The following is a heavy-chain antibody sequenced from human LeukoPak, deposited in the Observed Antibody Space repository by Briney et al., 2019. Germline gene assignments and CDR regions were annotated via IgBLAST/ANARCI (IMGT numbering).Heavy chain of an antibody. CDR1: GFTFSSSS. Sequence: GGSLRLSCVDSGFTFSSSSMSWVRQAPGKGLEWVSSISSSSDYIYYADSVKGRFTISRDNAKNSVYLQMNSLRAEDTAVYYCARDSSGWRYFDYWGQGTLVTVSS. D-gene: IGHD6-19*01. J-gene: IGHJ4*02. V-gene: IGHV3-21*01. CDR3: ARDSSGWRYFDY. CDR2: ISSSSDYI.